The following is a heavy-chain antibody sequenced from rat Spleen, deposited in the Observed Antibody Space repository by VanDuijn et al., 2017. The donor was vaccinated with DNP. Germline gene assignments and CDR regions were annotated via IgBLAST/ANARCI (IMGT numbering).Heavy chain of an antibody. CDR2: IIYDGSRT. CDR3: ARVQLGYYAMDA. Sequence: EVQLVESGGDLVQPGRSLKLSCVASGFTFSNYGMAWVRQAPKKGLEWVSTIIYDGSRTYYRDSVKGRFTISRDNAKSTLYLQMDSLRSEETATYYCARVQLGYYAMDAWGQGTSVTVSS. V-gene: IGHV5-29*01. CDR1: GFTFSNYG. D-gene: IGHD5-1*01. J-gene: IGHJ4*01.